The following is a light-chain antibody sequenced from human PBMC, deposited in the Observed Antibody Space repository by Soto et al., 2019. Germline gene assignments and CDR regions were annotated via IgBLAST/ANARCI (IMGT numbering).Light chain of an antibody. CDR3: AAWDDTLSGVI. J-gene: IGLJ2*01. CDR1: TSNIGNNY. Sequence: QSVLTQPPSVSGTPGQRVTISCSGSTSNIGNNYVFWYHQLPGTAPKLLIYRNDQRPSGVPDRFSSSRSGTSASLAITGLRSEDEADYYCAAWDDTLSGVIFCGGTKLTVL. CDR2: RND. V-gene: IGLV1-47*01.